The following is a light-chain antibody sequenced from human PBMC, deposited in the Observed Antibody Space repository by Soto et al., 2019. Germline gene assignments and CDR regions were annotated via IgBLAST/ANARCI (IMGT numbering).Light chain of an antibody. Sequence: DIQMTQSPSSLSASVGDRVTITCRPSEGIKNDLGWYQQKPGKAPQRLIYAASNLHSGVPSRFSGSGSGTEFTLTITRLEPEDFAVYYCQQYGRSPPLTFGGGTKVEMK. J-gene: IGKJ4*01. CDR2: AAS. V-gene: IGKV1-17*01. CDR1: EGIKND. CDR3: QQYGRSPPLT.